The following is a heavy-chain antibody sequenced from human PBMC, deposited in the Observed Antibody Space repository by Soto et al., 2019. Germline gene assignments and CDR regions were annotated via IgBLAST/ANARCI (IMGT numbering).Heavy chain of an antibody. V-gene: IGHV1-46*01. J-gene: IGHJ4*02. CDR1: GYTFTTYG. CDR3: ARVGAWYGEEDY. CDR2: INPSGGST. Sequence: ASVKVSCKASGYTFTTYGISWVRQAPGQGLEWMGIINPSGGSTTYAQKFQGTVTMSRDTSTSTVYMEVSSLSSEDTAVYYCARVGAWYGEEDYWGQGTPVTVSS. D-gene: IGHD3-10*01.